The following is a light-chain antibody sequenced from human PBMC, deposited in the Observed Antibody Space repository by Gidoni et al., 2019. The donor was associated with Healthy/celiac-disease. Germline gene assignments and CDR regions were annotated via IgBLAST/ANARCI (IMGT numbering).Light chain of an antibody. Sequence: DIQMTQSQSSLSASVGDRVTITCRASQSISSYLNWYQQKPGKAPKLLIYAASSLQSGVPSRFSGSGAGTDFTLTISRLQPEDFATYYCQQSYSTPTFGQGTKLEIK. V-gene: IGKV1-39*01. CDR2: AAS. CDR1: QSISSY. CDR3: QQSYSTPT. J-gene: IGKJ2*01.